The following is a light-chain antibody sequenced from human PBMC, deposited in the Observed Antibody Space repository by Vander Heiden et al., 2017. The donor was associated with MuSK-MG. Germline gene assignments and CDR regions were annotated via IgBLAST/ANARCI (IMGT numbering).Light chain of an antibody. V-gene: IGLV1-40*01. Sequence: QSVLTQPPSVSGAPGQRVTISCTGSSSNIGAGYDVHWYQQLPGTAPNLLIYGNSNRPSGVPDRFSGSNSGTSASLAITGLQAEDEADYYCQSYDNSLSGNYVFGTGTKVTVL. J-gene: IGLJ1*01. CDR1: SSNIGAGYD. CDR2: GNS. CDR3: QSYDNSLSGNYV.